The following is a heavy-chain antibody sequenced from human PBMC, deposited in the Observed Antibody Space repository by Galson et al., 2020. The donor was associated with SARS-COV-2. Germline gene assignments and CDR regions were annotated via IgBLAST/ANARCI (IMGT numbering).Heavy chain of an antibody. J-gene: IGHJ6*03. Sequence: GGSLRLSCAASGFTFDDYTMHWVRQAPGKGLEWVSLISWDGGSTYYADSVKGRFTISRDNSKNSLYLQMNSLRTEDTALYYCSTAAWSGYPYYMDVWGKGTTVIVSS. V-gene: IGHV3-43*01. CDR2: ISWDGGST. D-gene: IGHD3-3*01. CDR1: GFTFDDYT. CDR3: STAAWSGYPYYMDV.